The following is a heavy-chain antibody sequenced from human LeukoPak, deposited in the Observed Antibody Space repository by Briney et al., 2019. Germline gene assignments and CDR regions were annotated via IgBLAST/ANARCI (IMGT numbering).Heavy chain of an antibody. D-gene: IGHD2-2*03. CDR3: ARVDIVVVPAASDAFDI. Sequence: PSETLSLTCTVSGGSISSSSYYWGWIRQPPGKGLEWIGSIYYSGSTYYNPSLKSRVTISVDTSKNQFSLKLSSVTAADTAVYYCARVDIVVVPAASDAFDIWGQGTMVTVSS. CDR2: IYYSGST. CDR1: GGSISSSSYY. J-gene: IGHJ3*02. V-gene: IGHV4-39*07.